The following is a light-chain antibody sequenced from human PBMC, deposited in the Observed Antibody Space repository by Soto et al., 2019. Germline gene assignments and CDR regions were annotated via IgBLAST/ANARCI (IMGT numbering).Light chain of an antibody. CDR1: SSNIGAGYD. V-gene: IGLV1-40*01. Sequence: QSVLTQPPSVSGAPGQRVTISCTGSSSNIGAGYDVHGYQQLPGTAPKLLIYGNSNRPSGVPDRFSGSKSGTSASLAITGLQAEDEADYYSQSYDSSLSGYVFGTGTTLTDL. J-gene: IGLJ1*01. CDR3: QSYDSSLSGYV. CDR2: GNS.